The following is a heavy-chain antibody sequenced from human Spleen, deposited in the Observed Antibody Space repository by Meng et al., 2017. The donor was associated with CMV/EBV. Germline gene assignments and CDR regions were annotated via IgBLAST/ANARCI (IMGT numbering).Heavy chain of an antibody. Sequence: GESLKIFCAASGFTFTTFSVHWVRQAPGKGLEWVADISYDGNDKYYADSVKGRFTISRDNSKNTLYLQMNGLRAVDSAVYFCAREGYTLGRFGAFDIWGQGTMVTVSS. CDR2: ISYDGNDK. J-gene: IGHJ3*02. CDR3: AREGYTLGRFGAFDI. D-gene: IGHD2-2*02. V-gene: IGHV3-30*04. CDR1: GFTFTTFS.